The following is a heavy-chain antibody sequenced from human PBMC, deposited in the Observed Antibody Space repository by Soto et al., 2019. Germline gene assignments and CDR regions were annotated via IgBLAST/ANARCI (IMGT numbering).Heavy chain of an antibody. J-gene: IGHJ6*02. CDR3: AKDRYGSETYTYYCGMDV. CDR1: GFTFSRFG. V-gene: IGHV3-30*18. CDR2: ISYDGSNR. D-gene: IGHD3-10*01. Sequence: GSLRLSCSASGFTFSRFGMHWVRQAPGKGLEWVAVISYDGSNRFYADSVKGRFTISRDNSRNTLYLQMNSLRPEDTAVYDCAKDRYGSETYTYYCGMDVWGQGTTVTVSS.